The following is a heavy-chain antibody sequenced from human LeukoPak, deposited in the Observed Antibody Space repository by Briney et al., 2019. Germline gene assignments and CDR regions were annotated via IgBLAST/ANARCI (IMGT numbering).Heavy chain of an antibody. J-gene: IGHJ6*03. CDR2: INPSGGST. CDR1: GYTFTSYY. V-gene: IGHV1-46*01. D-gene: IGHD5-24*01. CDR3: ARWMAKHYYMDV. Sequence: ASVKVSCKASGYTFTSYYMHWVRQAPRQGLEWMGIINPSGGSTSYAQKFQGRVTMTRDMSTSTVCMELSSLRSEDTAVYYCARWMAKHYYMDVWGKGTTVTVSS.